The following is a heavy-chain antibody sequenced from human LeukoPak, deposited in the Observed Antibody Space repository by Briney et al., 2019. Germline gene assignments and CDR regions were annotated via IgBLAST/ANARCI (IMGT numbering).Heavy chain of an antibody. J-gene: IGHJ4*02. CDR1: GYTFTGYY. D-gene: IGHD2-2*01. Sequence: ASVKVSCKASGYTFTGYYMHWVRQAPGQGLEWMGRINPNSGGTNYAQKFQGRVTMTRDTSISTAYMELSRLRSDDTAVYYCATDIVVVPAATTVDYWGQGTLVTVSS. CDR3: ATDIVVVPAATTVDY. CDR2: INPNSGGT. V-gene: IGHV1-2*06.